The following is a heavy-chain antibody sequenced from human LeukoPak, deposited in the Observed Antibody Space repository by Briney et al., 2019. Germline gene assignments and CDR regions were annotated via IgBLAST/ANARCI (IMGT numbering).Heavy chain of an antibody. CDR1: GFTFSSYS. Sequence: GGSLRLSCAASGFTFSSYSMNWVRQAPGKGLEWVSSISSSSSYIYYADSVEGRFTITRDNAKNSLYLQMNSLRAEDTAVYYCARDPYYYDSSGYYPFDYWGQGTLVTVSS. CDR3: ARDPYYYDSSGYYPFDY. CDR2: ISSSSSYI. D-gene: IGHD3-22*01. V-gene: IGHV3-21*04. J-gene: IGHJ4*02.